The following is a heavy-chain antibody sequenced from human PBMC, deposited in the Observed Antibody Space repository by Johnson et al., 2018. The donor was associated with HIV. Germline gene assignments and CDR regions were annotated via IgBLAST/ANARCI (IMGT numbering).Heavy chain of an antibody. Sequence: EVQLVESGGGVVRPGGSLRLSCAASGFTFDDYGMSWVRQAPGKGLEWVANIKQDGSEKYYVDSVKDRFTISRDNAKNSLYLQMNSLRAEDTAVYYCARDPPWPMRNAFDIWGQGTLVTVSS. J-gene: IGHJ3*02. CDR3: ARDPPWPMRNAFDI. V-gene: IGHV3-7*01. D-gene: IGHD5-12*01. CDR1: GFTFDDYG. CDR2: IKQDGSEK.